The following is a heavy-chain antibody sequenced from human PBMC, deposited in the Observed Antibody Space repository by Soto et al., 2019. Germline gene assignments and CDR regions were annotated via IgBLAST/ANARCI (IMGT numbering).Heavy chain of an antibody. D-gene: IGHD3-16*01. CDR2: INRSGST. J-gene: IGHJ5*02. Sequence: QVQLQQWGAGLLKPSETLSLTCAVYGGSLSGYYWSWIRQPPGKGLEWIGEINRSGSTNYIPSLKRQVIISVDTSKNQFSLKLSSVTAADTAVYYCARGLLGGAATWGQGTLVTVSS. V-gene: IGHV4-34*01. CDR3: ARGLLGGAAT. CDR1: GGSLSGYY.